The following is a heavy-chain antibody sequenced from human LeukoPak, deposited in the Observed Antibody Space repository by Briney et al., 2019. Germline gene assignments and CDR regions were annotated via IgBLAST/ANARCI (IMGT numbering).Heavy chain of an antibody. V-gene: IGHV4-59*11. CDR1: GDSFSSHY. D-gene: IGHD4-17*01. CDR3: ARDLVTVTKGFDV. J-gene: IGHJ3*01. Sequence: SETLSLTCAVSGDSFSSHYWTWIRQSPGTGLEWIGYISHIGRTNYNPSLKSRVTISIDTSKNQFSLKLRSVTAADTAVYYCARDLVTVTKGFDVWGQGTMVSVSS. CDR2: ISHIGRT.